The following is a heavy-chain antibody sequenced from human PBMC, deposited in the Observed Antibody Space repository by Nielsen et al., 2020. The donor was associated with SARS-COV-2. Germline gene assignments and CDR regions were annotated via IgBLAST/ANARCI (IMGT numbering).Heavy chain of an antibody. Sequence: ASVKVSCKASGYTFTGYYMHWVRQAPGQGLEWMGRINPNSGGTNYAQKFQGRVTMTRDTSISTAYMELSRLRSDDTAVYYCARAPRGYYGSGSYRGYGMDVWGQGTTVTVSS. CDR2: INPNSGGT. V-gene: IGHV1-2*06. D-gene: IGHD3-10*01. CDR1: GYTFTGYY. CDR3: ARAPRGYYGSGSYRGYGMDV. J-gene: IGHJ6*02.